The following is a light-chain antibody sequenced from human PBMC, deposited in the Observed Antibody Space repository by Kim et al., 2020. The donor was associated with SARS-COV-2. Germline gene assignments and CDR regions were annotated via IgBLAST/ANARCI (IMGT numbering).Light chain of an antibody. Sequence: GSVGDRVAITCRASQDIRNDLGGYQQKPGKAPKFLIYAASSLQSGVPSRFSGSGSGTDFTLTISSLQPEDFATYYCLQDYNYPRTFGQGTKVDIK. CDR1: QDIRND. V-gene: IGKV1-6*01. J-gene: IGKJ1*01. CDR2: AAS. CDR3: LQDYNYPRT.